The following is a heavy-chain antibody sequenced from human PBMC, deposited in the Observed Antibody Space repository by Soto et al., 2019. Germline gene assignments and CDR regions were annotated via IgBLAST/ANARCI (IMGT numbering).Heavy chain of an antibody. CDR1: GPTFIAYY. J-gene: IGHJ4*02. Sequence: QLVQSGAEVKKPGASVRVSCKTSGPTFIAYYIHWVRHAPGQGLEWMGWIDPKSGGTTYEQKFLGRVTMTRDTSINTAYMDLNRLTSDDTAVYYCERVSVDVPEWGQGTLITVSS. V-gene: IGHV1-2*02. CDR2: IDPKSGGT. CDR3: ERVSVDVPE. D-gene: IGHD5-12*01.